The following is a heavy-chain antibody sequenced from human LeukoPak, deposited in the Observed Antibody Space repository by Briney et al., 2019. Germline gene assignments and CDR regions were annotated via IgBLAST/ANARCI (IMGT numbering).Heavy chain of an antibody. CDR3: ARGGGIAEAPTFDF. CDR2: VFHSGTT. V-gene: IGHV4-38-2*01. J-gene: IGHJ4*02. D-gene: IGHD6-19*01. CDR1: GYSITNHHH. Sequence: SETLSLTCDVSGYSITNHHHWGWIRQPPGRGLELIGNVFHSGTTYYNPSLKSRVTISVDTSKNQLSLKLSSVTAADMAVYYCARGGGIAEAPTFDFWGQGTLVSVSS.